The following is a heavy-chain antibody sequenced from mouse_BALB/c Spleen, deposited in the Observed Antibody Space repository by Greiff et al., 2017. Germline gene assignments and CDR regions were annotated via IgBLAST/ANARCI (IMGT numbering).Heavy chain of an antibody. CDR2: IWAGGST. V-gene: IGHV2-9*02. D-gene: IGHD2-4*01. Sequence: VKVVESGPGLVAPSQSLSITCTVSGFSLTSYGVHWVRQPPGKGLEWLGVIWAGGSTNYNSALMSRLSISKDNSKSQVFLKMNSLQTDDTAMYYCARAPIYYDSPYAMDYWGQGTSVTVSS. CDR3: ARAPIYYDSPYAMDY. J-gene: IGHJ4*01. CDR1: GFSLTSYG.